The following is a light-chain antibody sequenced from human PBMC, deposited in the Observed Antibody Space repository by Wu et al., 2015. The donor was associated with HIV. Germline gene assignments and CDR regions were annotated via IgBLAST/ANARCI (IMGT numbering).Light chain of an antibody. J-gene: IGKJ1*01. Sequence: EKLMTQSPATLSVSPGERVTLSCRASQSVYSYLAWYQQIPGQAPRLLIYDASTRATGVPARFSGSGTGTEFILTISSIQSEDSAVYFCQQYNIWPPVTFGQGTKVEIK. CDR1: QSVYSY. CDR2: DAS. CDR3: QQYNIWPPVT. V-gene: IGKV3-15*01.